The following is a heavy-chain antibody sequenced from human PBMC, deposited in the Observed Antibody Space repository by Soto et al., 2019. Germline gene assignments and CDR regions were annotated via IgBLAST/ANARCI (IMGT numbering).Heavy chain of an antibody. D-gene: IGHD2-2*01. Sequence: PSETLSLTCTVSGGSISSYYWSWIRQPPGKGLEWIGYIYYSGSTNYNPSLKSRVTISVDTSKNQFSLKLSSVTAADTAVYYCARGAPYCISTSCYVYWFDPWGQGTLVTVSS. V-gene: IGHV4-59*08. CDR3: ARGAPYCISTSCYVYWFDP. CDR1: GGSISSYY. CDR2: IYYSGST. J-gene: IGHJ5*02.